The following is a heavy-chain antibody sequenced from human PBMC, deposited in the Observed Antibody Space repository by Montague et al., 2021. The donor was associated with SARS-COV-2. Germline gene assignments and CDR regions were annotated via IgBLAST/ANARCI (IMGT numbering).Heavy chain of an antibody. CDR2: IYSDVST. Sequence: SLRLSCAASGFTVSSNYMSWVRQAPGKGLGWVSVIYSDVSTYYADSVTGRFTISRDNSKNTLYLQMNSLRAEDTAVYYCARVVTYAFDVWGQGTMVTVSS. J-gene: IGHJ3*01. V-gene: IGHV3-66*01. CDR1: GFTVSSNY. CDR3: ARVVTYAFDV. D-gene: IGHD4-11*01.